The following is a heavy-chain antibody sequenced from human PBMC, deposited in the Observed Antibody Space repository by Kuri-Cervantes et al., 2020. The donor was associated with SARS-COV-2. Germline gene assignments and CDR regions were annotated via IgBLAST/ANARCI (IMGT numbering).Heavy chain of an antibody. J-gene: IGHJ4*02. CDR2: ISGSSRTT. Sequence: GESLKISCAASGFTFRNYSLNWVRQAPGKGLEWVSYISGSSRTTFYAESVKGRFTISRDNAKNSLYLQMNSLRDEDTAVYYCARLDYLDWGQGTLVTVSS. CDR3: ARLDYLD. V-gene: IGHV3-48*02. CDR1: GFTFRNYS. D-gene: IGHD3-16*01.